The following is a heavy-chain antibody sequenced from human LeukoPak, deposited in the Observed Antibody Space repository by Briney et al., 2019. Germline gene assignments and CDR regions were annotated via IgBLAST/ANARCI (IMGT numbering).Heavy chain of an antibody. CDR1: GGSFSGYY. CDR2: INHSGST. Sequence: SETLSLTCAVYGGSFSGYYWSWIRQPPGKGLKWIGEINHSGSTNYNPSLKSRVTISVDTSKNQFSLKLSSVTAADTAVYYCARGVAARRGRTFDYWGQGTLVTVSS. CDR3: ARGVAARRGRTFDY. D-gene: IGHD6-6*01. J-gene: IGHJ4*02. V-gene: IGHV4-34*01.